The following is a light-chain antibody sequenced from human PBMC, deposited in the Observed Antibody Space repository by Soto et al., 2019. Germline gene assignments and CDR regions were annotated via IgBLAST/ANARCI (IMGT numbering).Light chain of an antibody. CDR3: QQYNKWPLT. CDR2: GAS. CDR1: QSVYSN. V-gene: IGKV3-15*01. J-gene: IGKJ4*01. Sequence: EIVMTQSPATLSVSPGERATLSCRASQSVYSNLAWYQQKPGQAPGLLIFGASARATGIPARFSGSGSGTEFTLTISSLQSEDFAVYYCQQYNKWPLTFGGGTKVEIK.